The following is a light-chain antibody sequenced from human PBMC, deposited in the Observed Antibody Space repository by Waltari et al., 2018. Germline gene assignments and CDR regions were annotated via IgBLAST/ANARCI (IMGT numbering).Light chain of an antibody. CDR3: QQYNSFSHT. V-gene: IGKV1-5*03. CDR1: QSINNW. Sequence: DRVTITCRASQSINNWLAWYQQKPGKAPKLLIYEASTLESGVPSRFSGSASGTEFTLTITSLQPDDFATYYCQQYNSFSHTFGQGTKLEIK. CDR2: EAS. J-gene: IGKJ2*01.